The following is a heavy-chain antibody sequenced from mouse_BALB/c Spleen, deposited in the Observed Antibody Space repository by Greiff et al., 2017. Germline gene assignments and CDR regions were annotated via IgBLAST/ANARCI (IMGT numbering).Heavy chain of an antibody. Sequence: EVKLVESGGGLVKPGGSLKLSCAASGFTFSSYAMSWVRQSPEKRLEWVAEISSGGSYTYYPDTVTGRFTISRDNAKNTLYLEMSSLRSEDTAMYYCARHYGSSYNAMDYWGQGTSVTVSS. V-gene: IGHV5-9-4*01. CDR3: ARHYGSSYNAMDY. CDR2: ISSGGSYT. J-gene: IGHJ4*01. D-gene: IGHD1-1*01. CDR1: GFTFSSYA.